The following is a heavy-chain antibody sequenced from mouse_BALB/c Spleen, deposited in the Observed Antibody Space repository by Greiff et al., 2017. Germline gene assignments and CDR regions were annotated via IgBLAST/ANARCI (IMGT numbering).Heavy chain of an antibody. D-gene: IGHD3-3*01. CDR2: IYPGDGDT. Sequence: QVQLKESGAELVRPGSSVKISCKASGYAFSSYWMNWVKQRPGQGLEWIGQIYPGDGDTNYNGKFKGKATLTADKSSSTAYMQLSSLTSEDSAVYFCARSGQLKGFAYWGQGTLVTVSA. J-gene: IGHJ3*01. CDR3: ARSGQLKGFAY. CDR1: GYAFSSYW. V-gene: IGHV1-80*01.